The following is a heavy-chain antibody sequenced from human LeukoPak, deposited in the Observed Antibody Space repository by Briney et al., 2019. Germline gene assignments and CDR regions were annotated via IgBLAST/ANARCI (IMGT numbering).Heavy chain of an antibody. J-gene: IGHJ4*02. CDR2: ISSSSYI. V-gene: IGHV3-21*01. CDR3: ARDDCSNPFDY. D-gene: IGHD4-11*01. CDR1: GFTFSSYS. Sequence: PGGSLRLSCAASGFTFSSYSMNWVRQAPGKGLEWVSSISSSSYIYYADSVKGRFTISRDNAKNSLYLQMNSLRSEDTAVYYCARDDCSNPFDYWGQGTLVTVSS.